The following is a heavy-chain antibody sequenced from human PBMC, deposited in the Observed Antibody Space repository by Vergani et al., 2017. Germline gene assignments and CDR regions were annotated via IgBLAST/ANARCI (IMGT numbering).Heavy chain of an antibody. Sequence: QVQLQESGPGLVKPSQTLSLTCTVSGGSISSGGYYWSWIRQHPGKGLEWIGHIYYSGSTYYNPSLKSRVTISVDTSKNQFSLKLSSVTAADTAVYYCAREITMVRGVPGTFDPWGQGTLVTVSS. CDR2: IYYSGST. J-gene: IGHJ5*02. D-gene: IGHD3-10*01. CDR3: AREITMVRGVPGTFDP. V-gene: IGHV4-31*03. CDR1: GGSISSGGYY.